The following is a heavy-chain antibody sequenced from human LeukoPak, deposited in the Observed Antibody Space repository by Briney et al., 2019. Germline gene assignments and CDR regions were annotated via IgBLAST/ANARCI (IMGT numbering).Heavy chain of an antibody. CDR2: IYYSGST. J-gene: IGHJ4*02. D-gene: IGHD3-10*01. CDR3: ARVVITMDRGHYFDY. V-gene: IGHV4-39*07. Sequence: SETLSLTCTVSGGSISSSSYYWGWIRQPPGKELEWIGSIYYSGSTYYNPSLKSRVTISVDTSKNQFSLKLSSVTAADTAVYYCARVVITMDRGHYFDYWGQGTLVTVSS. CDR1: GGSISSSSYY.